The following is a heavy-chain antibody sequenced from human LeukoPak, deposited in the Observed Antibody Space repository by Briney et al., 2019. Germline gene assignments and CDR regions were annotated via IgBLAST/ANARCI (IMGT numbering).Heavy chain of an antibody. Sequence: GGSLRLSCAASGFTFDDYGMSWVRQAPGKGLEWVSGINWNGGSTGYADSVKGRFTISRDNAKNSLYLQMNSLREEDTAMYYCAKDGDDCIEHWGQGTLVTVSS. CDR3: AKDGDDCIEH. CDR2: INWNGGST. CDR1: GFTFDDYG. D-gene: IGHD3-22*01. V-gene: IGHV3-20*04. J-gene: IGHJ1*01.